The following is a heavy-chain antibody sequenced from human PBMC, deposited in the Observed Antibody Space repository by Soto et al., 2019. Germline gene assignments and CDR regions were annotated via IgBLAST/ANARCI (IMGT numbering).Heavy chain of an antibody. Sequence: PSETLSLTCTVSGGSLSGFYWSWIRQSPGKGLEWIGYIYYSGSTYYNPSLKSRVTISVDTSKNQFSLKLSSVTAADTAVYYCARGGLGYCSGGSCYSAELSRYYYGMDVWGQGTTVTVSS. D-gene: IGHD2-15*01. CDR3: ARGGLGYCSGGSCYSAELSRYYYGMDV. CDR2: IYYSGST. V-gene: IGHV4-59*06. CDR1: GGSLSGFY. J-gene: IGHJ6*02.